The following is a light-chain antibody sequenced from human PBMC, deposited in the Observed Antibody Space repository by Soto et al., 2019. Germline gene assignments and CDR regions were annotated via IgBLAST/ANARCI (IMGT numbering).Light chain of an antibody. V-gene: IGKV1-9*01. CDR2: AAS. CDR3: QQLNSYSIT. Sequence: IQLTQSPSSLSASVGDRVTITCRASQGISSYLVWYQQKPGKAPKLLIYAASTLQSGVPSRFSGSGSGTDFTLTISTLQPEDFATYYCQQLNSYSITFGQGTRLET. CDR1: QGISSY. J-gene: IGKJ5*01.